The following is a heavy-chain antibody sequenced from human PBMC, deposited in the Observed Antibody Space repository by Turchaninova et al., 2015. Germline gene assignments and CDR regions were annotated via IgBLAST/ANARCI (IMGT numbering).Heavy chain of an antibody. J-gene: IGHJ4*02. V-gene: IGHV4-34*01. Sequence: QVQLQQWGAGLLNPWETLSITCGVYGGSVRGYYWSCIRQPPGKGREWIGEINHSGSTNYNPSLKSRVTISVDTSKNQFSLKLSSVTAADTAVYYCARGWAYRSSQDYWGQGTLVTVSS. CDR1: GGSVRGYY. D-gene: IGHD6-13*01. CDR2: INHSGST. CDR3: ARGWAYRSSQDY.